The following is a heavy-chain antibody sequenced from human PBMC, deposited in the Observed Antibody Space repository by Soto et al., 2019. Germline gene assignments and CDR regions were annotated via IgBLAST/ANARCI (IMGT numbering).Heavy chain of an antibody. D-gene: IGHD3-10*01. J-gene: IGHJ6*02. CDR3: ARDYLLRFGEYKRYYYYGMAV. CDR1: GYTFTGYY. CDR2: INPNSGGT. Sequence: EASVKVSCKASGYTFTGYYMHWVRQAPGQGLEWMGWINPNSGGTNYAQKFQGWVTMTRDTSISTAYMELSRLRSDDTAVYYCARDYLLRFGEYKRYYYYGMAVWGQGTTVTVSS. V-gene: IGHV1-2*04.